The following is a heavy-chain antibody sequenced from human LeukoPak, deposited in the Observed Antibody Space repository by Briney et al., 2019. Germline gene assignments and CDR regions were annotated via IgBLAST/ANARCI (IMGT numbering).Heavy chain of an antibody. J-gene: IGHJ4*02. V-gene: IGHV3-9*03. CDR2: ISWNSGSI. CDR1: GFTFDDYA. D-gene: IGHD3-3*01. Sequence: QPSRSLRLSCAASGFTFDDYAMHWVRQAPGKGLEWVSGISWNSGSIGYADSVKGRFTISRDNAKNSLYLQMNSLRAEDMALYYCAKASWSSDYDFWSGYWAFDYWGQGTLVTVSS. CDR3: AKASWSSDYDFWSGYWAFDY.